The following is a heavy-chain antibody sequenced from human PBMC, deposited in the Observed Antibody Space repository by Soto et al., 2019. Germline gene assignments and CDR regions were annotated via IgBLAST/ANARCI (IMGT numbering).Heavy chain of an antibody. CDR2: IYPSDSQT. CDR1: VYSFSNWW. CDR3: ARHGFYGDYSSNYFDP. Sequence: PGESLKISCNGSVYSFSNWWIAWVRQMPGKGLEYMGIIYPSDSQTRYSPSFQGQVTISADKSISTAYLQWSSLKASDTAIYYCARHGFYGDYSSNYFDPWGQGTLVTVSS. J-gene: IGHJ5*02. D-gene: IGHD4-17*01. V-gene: IGHV5-51*01.